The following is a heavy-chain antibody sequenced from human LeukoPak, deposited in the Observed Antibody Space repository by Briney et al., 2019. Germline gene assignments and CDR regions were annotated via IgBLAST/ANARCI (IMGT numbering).Heavy chain of an antibody. V-gene: IGHV1-46*01. Sequence: ASVKVSCTASGYTFTSYYMHWVRQAPGQGLESMGIINPSGGSTSYAQKFQGRVTMTRDTSTSTVYMELSSLRSEDTAVYYCARVLVRGSYYHPYFDYWGQGTLVTVSS. J-gene: IGHJ4*02. D-gene: IGHD1-26*01. CDR2: INPSGGST. CDR3: ARVLVRGSYYHPYFDY. CDR1: GYTFTSYY.